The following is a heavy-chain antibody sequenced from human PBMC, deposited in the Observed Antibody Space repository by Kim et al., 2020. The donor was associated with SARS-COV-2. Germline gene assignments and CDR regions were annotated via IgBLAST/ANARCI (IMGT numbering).Heavy chain of an antibody. CDR2: ISYDGSNE. CDR1: GFIFKNYG. V-gene: IGHV3-30*18. CDR3: SKDVVAYGVPLDY. Sequence: GGSLRLSCAASGFIFKNYGMHWVRRAPAKVLAWVAIISYDGSNEYYADSVKGRFTISRDNSKNMLYLQMNSLRAEDTAVYYCSKDVVAYGVPLDYWGQGTPVTVSS. D-gene: IGHD2-15*01. J-gene: IGHJ4*02.